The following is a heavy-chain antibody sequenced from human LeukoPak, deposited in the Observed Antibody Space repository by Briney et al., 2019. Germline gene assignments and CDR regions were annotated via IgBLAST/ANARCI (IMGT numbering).Heavy chain of an antibody. CDR3: ARDSSSWSLGAFDI. J-gene: IGHJ3*02. D-gene: IGHD6-13*01. CDR2: IYYSGST. Sequence: SETLSLTCTVSGGSISSYYWSWIRQPPGKGLEWIGYIYYSGSTNYNPSLKRRVTISVDTSKNQFSLKLSSVTAADTAVYYCARDSSSWSLGAFDIWGQGTMVTVSS. CDR1: GGSISSYY. V-gene: IGHV4-59*01.